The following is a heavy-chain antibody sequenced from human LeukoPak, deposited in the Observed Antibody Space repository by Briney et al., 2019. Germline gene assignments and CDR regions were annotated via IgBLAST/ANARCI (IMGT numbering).Heavy chain of an antibody. CDR2: ISYDGSNK. D-gene: IGHD6-19*01. CDR3: AKGSSGWPAFDY. CDR1: GFTVSSNY. V-gene: IGHV3-30*18. J-gene: IGHJ4*02. Sequence: PGGSLRLSCAASGFTVSSNYMSWVRQAPGKGLEWVAVISYDGSNKYYADSVKGRFTISRDNSKNTLYLQMNSLRAEDTAVYYCAKGSSGWPAFDYWGQGTLVTVSS.